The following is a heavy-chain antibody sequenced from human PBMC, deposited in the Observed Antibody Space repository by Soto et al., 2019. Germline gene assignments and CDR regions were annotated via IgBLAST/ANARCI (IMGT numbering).Heavy chain of an antibody. V-gene: IGHV3-15*07. CDR3: TTDAQWGI. Sequence: EVQLVESGGGLVKPGGSLRLSCAVSGLTVTNAWMNGVRQAPGKGLEWVGRIKSKNDGGTTEYSAPVKGRFTISRDDSKSTLYLQMNSLKTEDTAVYYCTTDAQWGIWGQGTMVTVSS. CDR1: GLTVTNAW. CDR2: IKSKNDGGTT. J-gene: IGHJ3*02. D-gene: IGHD2-8*01.